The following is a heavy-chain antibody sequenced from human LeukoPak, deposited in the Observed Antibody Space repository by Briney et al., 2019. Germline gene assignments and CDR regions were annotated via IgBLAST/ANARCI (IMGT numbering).Heavy chain of an antibody. CDR2: IGGSHGPT. CDR3: AKGAWRTFLDN. J-gene: IGHJ4*02. V-gene: IGHV3-23*01. Sequence: GGSLRLSCTASGLIFRNFVMTWVRQAPGKGLERVASIGGSHGPTDYAGSVKDRFTISRDNSRNTLYLQMNFLGVEYMAIYYCAKGAWRTFLDNWGQGVLVTVAS. CDR1: GLIFRNFV. D-gene: IGHD1-1*01.